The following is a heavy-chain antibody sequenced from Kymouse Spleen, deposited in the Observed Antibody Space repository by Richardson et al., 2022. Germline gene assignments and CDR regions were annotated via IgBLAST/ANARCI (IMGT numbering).Heavy chain of an antibody. Sequence: QVQLQQWGAGLLKPSETLSLTCAVYGGSFSGYYWSWIRQPPGKGLEWIGEINHSGSTNYNPSLKSRVTISVDTSKNQFSLKLSSVTAADTAVYYCARCDILTGYYPRYWYFDLWGRGTLVTVSS. D-gene: IGHD3-9*01. J-gene: IGHJ2*01. V-gene: IGHV4-34*01. CDR3: ARCDILTGYYPRYWYFDL. CDR1: GGSFSGYY. CDR2: INHSGST.